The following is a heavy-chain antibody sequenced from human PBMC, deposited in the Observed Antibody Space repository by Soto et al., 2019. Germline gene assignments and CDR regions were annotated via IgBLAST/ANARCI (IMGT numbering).Heavy chain of an antibody. CDR2: ILVGGST. J-gene: IGHJ3*02. D-gene: IGHD1-26*01. CDR3: AKATATSGGAFEI. V-gene: IGHV3-23*01. Sequence: GGSLRLSCAVSGFICSSYDMSWVRQAPGKGPEWVSTILVGGSTHYEDSVKGRFTISRDTSKNTVYLQMSSLTAGDTAFYYCAKATATSGGAFEIYGQGTMVTVSS. CDR1: GFICSSYD.